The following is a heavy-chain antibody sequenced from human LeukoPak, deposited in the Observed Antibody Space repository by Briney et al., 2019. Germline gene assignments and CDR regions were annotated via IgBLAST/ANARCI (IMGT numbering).Heavy chain of an antibody. V-gene: IGHV1-69*05. CDR2: IIPIFGTA. CDR1: GGTFSSYA. Sequence: KVSCKASGGTFSSYAISWVRQAPGQGLEWMGRIIPIFGTANYAQKFQGRVTITTDESTSTAYMELSSLRSEDTAVYYCASPMGGLRPGYYYMDVWGKGTTVTVSS. D-gene: IGHD4-17*01. J-gene: IGHJ6*03. CDR3: ASPMGGLRPGYYYMDV.